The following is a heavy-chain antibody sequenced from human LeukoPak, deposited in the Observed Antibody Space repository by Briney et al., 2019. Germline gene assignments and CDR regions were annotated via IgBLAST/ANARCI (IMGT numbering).Heavy chain of an antibody. J-gene: IGHJ4*02. CDR2: INSDGSST. CDR3: ARDNTVITLDY. CDR1: GFSFSSYW. Sequence: GGSLRLSCAAFGFSFSSYWMHWVRQAPGKGLVWVSRINSDGSSTTYADSVKGRFTISRDNAKNTLYVQMNSLRAEDTAVYYCARDNTVITLDYWGQGTLVTVSS. D-gene: IGHD4-17*01. V-gene: IGHV3-74*01.